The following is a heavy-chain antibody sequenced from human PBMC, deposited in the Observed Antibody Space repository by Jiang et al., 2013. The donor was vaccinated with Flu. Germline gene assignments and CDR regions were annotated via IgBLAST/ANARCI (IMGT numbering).Heavy chain of an antibody. V-gene: IGHV1-46*03. CDR1: GYTFTSYY. J-gene: IGHJ6*02. CDR3: AREAGDSSSWYVPGLDYYYGMDV. D-gene: IGHD6-13*01. CDR2: INPSGGST. Sequence: SGAEVKKPGASVKVSCKASGYTFTSYYMHWVRQAPGQGLEWMGIINPSGGSTSYAQKFQGRVTMTRDTSTSTVYMELSSLRSEDTAVYYCAREAGDSSSWYVPGLDYYYGMDVWGQGTTVTV.